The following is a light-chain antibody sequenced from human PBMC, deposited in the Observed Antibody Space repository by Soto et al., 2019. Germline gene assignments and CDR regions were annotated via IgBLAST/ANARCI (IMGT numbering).Light chain of an antibody. CDR3: QQYNNWPPYT. J-gene: IGKJ2*01. Sequence: EIVMTQSPATLSVSPGERATLSCRASQSVNSNLAWYQQKPGQAPSLLIYGASTRATGVPARFSGSGSGTEFTLTMSSLQSDDFAGYYCQQYNNWPPYTFGQGTKLEIK. CDR2: GAS. CDR1: QSVNSN. V-gene: IGKV3-15*01.